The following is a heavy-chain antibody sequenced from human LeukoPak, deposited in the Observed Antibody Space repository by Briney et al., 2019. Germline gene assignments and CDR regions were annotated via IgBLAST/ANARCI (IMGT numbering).Heavy chain of an antibody. CDR3: AKDTGSGYDQYYFDY. V-gene: IGHV3-9*01. D-gene: IGHD5-12*01. CDR2: ISWNSGNI. CDR1: GFTFDDYA. J-gene: IGHJ4*02. Sequence: PDRSLRLSCAASGFTFDDYAMHWVRQAPGKGLEWVSGISWNSGNIGYADSVKGRFTISRDNAKNSLYLQMNSLRAEDTALYYCAKDTGSGYDQYYFDYWGQGTLVTVSS.